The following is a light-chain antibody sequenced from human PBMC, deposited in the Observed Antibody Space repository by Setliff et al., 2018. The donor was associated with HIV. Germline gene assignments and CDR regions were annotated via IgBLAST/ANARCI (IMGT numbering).Light chain of an antibody. Sequence: QSALAQPASASGSPGQSITIPCTGTSSDIGGYNSVSWYQQHPDKATKLMIYDVTKRPSGVSNRFSGSKSGNTASLTISGLQAEDEADYYCCSYADSNTFVFGTGTKVTVL. J-gene: IGLJ1*01. CDR1: SSDIGGYNS. CDR3: CSYADSNTFV. CDR2: DVT. V-gene: IGLV2-23*02.